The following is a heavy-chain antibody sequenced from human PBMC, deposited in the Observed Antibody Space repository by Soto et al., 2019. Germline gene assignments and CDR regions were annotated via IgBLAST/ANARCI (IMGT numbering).Heavy chain of an antibody. D-gene: IGHD1-1*01. V-gene: IGHV1-69*12. Sequence: QVQLVQSGAEVKKPGASVKVSCKASGGSFKSYAISWVRQAPGQGLEWLGGIMPIFGTADYAQKFQGRVTITADESTSTAYMELSSLTSEDTDVYYCVNWRDTDPHVGNYYYGMDIWGHGTTVTIS. CDR3: VNWRDTDPHVGNYYYGMDI. J-gene: IGHJ6*02. CDR2: IMPIFGTA. CDR1: GGSFKSYA.